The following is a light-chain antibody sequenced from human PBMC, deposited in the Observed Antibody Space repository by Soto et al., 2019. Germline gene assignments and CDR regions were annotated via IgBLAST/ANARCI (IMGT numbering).Light chain of an antibody. CDR2: AAS. Sequence: DIQMTQSPSSLSASVGDRVTITCRASQSISSYLNWYQQNPGKAPNLLIYAASSLQSGVPSRLSGCGSGKDFTLTISSLQPEDFATYYCQQSYSTPRTFGQGTKVEIK. V-gene: IGKV1-39*01. J-gene: IGKJ1*01. CDR1: QSISSY. CDR3: QQSYSTPRT.